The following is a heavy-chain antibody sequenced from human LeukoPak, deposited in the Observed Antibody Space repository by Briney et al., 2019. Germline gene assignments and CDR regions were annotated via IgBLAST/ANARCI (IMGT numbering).Heavy chain of an antibody. CDR3: ALSTTTVTTRTLDY. D-gene: IGHD4-17*01. V-gene: IGHV4-34*01. CDR2: ISLSGTI. CDR1: GGAFSNYF. Sequence: SENLSLTRTVSGGAFSNYFWTWIRPPPGKGPGGVGEISLSGTIKYNPSLKSRVTISVDTSKNQFSLKLSTVTAADTAVYYCALSTTTVTTRTLDYWGQGALVIVSS. J-gene: IGHJ4*02.